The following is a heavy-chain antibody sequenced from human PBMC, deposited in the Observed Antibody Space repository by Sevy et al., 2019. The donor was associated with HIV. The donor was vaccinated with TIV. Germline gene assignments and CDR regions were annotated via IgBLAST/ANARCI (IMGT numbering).Heavy chain of an antibody. CDR1: GFTFSSYW. Sequence: GGSLRLSCAASGFTFSSYWMSWVRQAPGKGLEWVATVKQDGSEKYYVDSVKGRFTISRDNAKHSLYLQMNSLRAEDTAVYYCVREGLGGFSYSLDCWGQGTLVTVSS. D-gene: IGHD5-18*01. J-gene: IGHJ4*02. CDR2: VKQDGSEK. CDR3: VREGLGGFSYSLDC. V-gene: IGHV3-7*01.